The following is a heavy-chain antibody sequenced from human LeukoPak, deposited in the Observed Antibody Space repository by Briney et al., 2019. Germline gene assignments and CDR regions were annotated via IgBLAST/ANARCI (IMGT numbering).Heavy chain of an antibody. CDR3: AKDPLTYYYDSSGYASFDY. Sequence: GGSLRLSCVASGFTFSSYAMSWVRQAPGKGLEWVSAISGSGGSTYYADSVKGRFTISRDNSKNTLYLQMNSLRAEDTAVYYCAKDPLTYYYDSSGYASFDYWGQGTLVTVSS. J-gene: IGHJ4*02. CDR2: ISGSGGST. V-gene: IGHV3-23*01. D-gene: IGHD3-22*01. CDR1: GFTFSSYA.